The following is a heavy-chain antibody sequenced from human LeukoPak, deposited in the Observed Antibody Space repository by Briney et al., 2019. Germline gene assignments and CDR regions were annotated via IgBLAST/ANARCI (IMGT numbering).Heavy chain of an antibody. V-gene: IGHV4-59*01. CDR3: ARVDYYGSGSYYNGFDY. Sequence: PSETLSLTCTVSGGSISSYYWSWIRQPPGKGLEWIGYIYYGGSTNYNPSLKSRVTISVDTSKNQFSLKLSSVTAADTAVYYCARVDYYGSGSYYNGFDYWGQGTLVTVSS. J-gene: IGHJ4*02. CDR1: GGSISSYY. D-gene: IGHD3-10*01. CDR2: IYYGGST.